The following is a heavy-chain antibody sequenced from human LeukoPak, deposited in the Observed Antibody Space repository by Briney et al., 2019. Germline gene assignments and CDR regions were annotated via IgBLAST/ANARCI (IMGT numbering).Heavy chain of an antibody. V-gene: IGHV4-59*01. CDR3: ARGGGITGIGVFDY. CDR2: IYYSGST. Sequence: PSETLSLTCTVSGGSISSYYWSWIRQPPGKGLEWIGYIYYSGSTNYNPSLKSRVTISVDTSKNQFSLKLSSVTAADTAVYYCARGGGITGIGVFDYWGQGTLVTVSS. CDR1: GGSISSYY. D-gene: IGHD1-20*01. J-gene: IGHJ4*02.